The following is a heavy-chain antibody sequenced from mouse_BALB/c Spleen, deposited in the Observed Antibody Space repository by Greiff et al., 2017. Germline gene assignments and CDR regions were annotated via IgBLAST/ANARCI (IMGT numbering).Heavy chain of an antibody. D-gene: IGHD4-1*01. J-gene: IGHJ4*01. Sequence: VQRVESGAELARPGASVKLSCKASGYTFTSYWMQWVKQRPGQGLEWIGAIYPGDGDTRYTQKFKGKATLTADKSSSTAYMQLSSLASEDSAVYYCARRELGRGYAMDYWGQGTSVTVSS. CDR2: IYPGDGDT. V-gene: IGHV1-87*01. CDR1: GYTFTSYW. CDR3: ARRELGRGYAMDY.